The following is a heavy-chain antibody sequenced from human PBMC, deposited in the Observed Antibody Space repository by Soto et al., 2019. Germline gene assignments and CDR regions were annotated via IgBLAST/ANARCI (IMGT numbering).Heavy chain of an antibody. CDR1: GFIFRSYS. CDR3: TRDIPRTSLDL. Sequence: GGSLRLSCAASGFIFRSYSMAWVRQAPGKGLEWLSYITSSSAYIYYADSVRGRFTISRDNAQNSVYLHVNNLRAGDTAVYYCTRDIPRTSLDLWGQGTLVTVSS. V-gene: IGHV3-21*06. D-gene: IGHD2-21*01. J-gene: IGHJ5*02. CDR2: ITSSSAYI.